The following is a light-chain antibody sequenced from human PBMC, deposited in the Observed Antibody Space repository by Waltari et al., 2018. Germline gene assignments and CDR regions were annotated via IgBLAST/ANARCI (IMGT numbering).Light chain of an antibody. J-gene: IGKJ2*01. CDR3: QQYGSSVMYT. Sequence: VLTQSPGTLSLSPGESATLSCRASQSITKKFFAWYQQKPGQAPRLLIYGASSRAAGIPARFRGSGSGTDFTLTISRLEPEDSAVYYCQQYGSSVMYTFGQGTKLEI. V-gene: IGKV3-20*01. CDR2: GAS. CDR1: QSITKKF.